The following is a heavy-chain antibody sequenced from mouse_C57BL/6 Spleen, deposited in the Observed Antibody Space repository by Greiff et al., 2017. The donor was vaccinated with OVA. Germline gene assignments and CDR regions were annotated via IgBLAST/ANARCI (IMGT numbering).Heavy chain of an antibody. J-gene: IGHJ2*01. V-gene: IGHV2-3*01. Sequence: VKVVESGPGLVAPSQSLSITCTVSGFSFTSYGVSWVRQPPGKGLEWLGVIWGDGSTNYHSALISRLSISKDNSKSQVFLKLNSLQTDDTATYYCAKEGGDYYGSILDYWGQGTTLTVSS. CDR1: GFSFTSYG. CDR2: IWGDGST. CDR3: AKEGGDYYGSILDY. D-gene: IGHD1-1*01.